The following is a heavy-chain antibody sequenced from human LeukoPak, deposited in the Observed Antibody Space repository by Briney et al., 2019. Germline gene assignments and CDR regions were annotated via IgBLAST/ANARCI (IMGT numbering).Heavy chain of an antibody. CDR3: AKPGGGTYRGGDCYNFDY. J-gene: IGHJ4*02. V-gene: IGHV3-23*01. Sequence: GGSLRLSCAASGFTFSSYAMSWVRQAPGKGLEWVSAISGSGGSTYYADSVKGRFTISRDNSKNTLYLQMNSLRAEDTAVYYCAKPGGGTYRGGDCYNFDYWGQGTLVTVSS. CDR1: GFTFSSYA. CDR2: ISGSGGST. D-gene: IGHD2-21*02.